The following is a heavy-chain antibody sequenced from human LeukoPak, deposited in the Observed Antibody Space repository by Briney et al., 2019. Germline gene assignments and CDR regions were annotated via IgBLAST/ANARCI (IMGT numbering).Heavy chain of an antibody. V-gene: IGHV3-23*01. CDR2: ISGSGGST. J-gene: IGHJ4*02. Sequence: LPGGSLRLSCAASGFTVSSDYMSWVRQAPGKGLEWVSGISGSGGSTDYADSVKGRFTISRDNSKNTLYLQLNSLRAEDTAVYYCALSRQGYWGQGTLVTVSS. CDR3: ALSRQGY. CDR1: GFTVSSDY.